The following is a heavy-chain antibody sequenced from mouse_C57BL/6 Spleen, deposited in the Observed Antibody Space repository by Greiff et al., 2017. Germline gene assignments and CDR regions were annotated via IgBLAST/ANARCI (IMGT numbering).Heavy chain of an antibody. D-gene: IGHD1-1*01. CDR1: GFSINSDCY. V-gene: IGHV3-3*01. CDR2: TFYSGIT. Sequence: EVKLVESGPSLVRPSQTLSLTCTVTGFSINSDCYWIWIRQFPGNKLEYIGYTFYSGITYYNPSLESRTYITRDTSKNQFSLKLSSVTTEDTATYYCARGNYGSSSGYAMDYWGQGTSVTVSA. CDR3: ARGNYGSSSGYAMDY. J-gene: IGHJ4*01.